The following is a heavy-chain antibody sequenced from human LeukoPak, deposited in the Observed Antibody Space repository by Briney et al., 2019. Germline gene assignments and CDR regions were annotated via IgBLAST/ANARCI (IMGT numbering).Heavy chain of an antibody. D-gene: IGHD2-2*01. CDR1: GGTFSSYA. J-gene: IGHJ4*02. CDR2: IIPIFGTA. CDR3: ARESRNYCSSTSCPPDY. Sequence: ASVKVSCTASGGTFSSYAISWVRQAPGQGLEWMGVIIPIFGTANYAQKFQGRVTITTDESTSTAYMELSSLRSEDTAVYYCARESRNYCSSTSCPPDYWGQGTLVTVSS. V-gene: IGHV1-69*05.